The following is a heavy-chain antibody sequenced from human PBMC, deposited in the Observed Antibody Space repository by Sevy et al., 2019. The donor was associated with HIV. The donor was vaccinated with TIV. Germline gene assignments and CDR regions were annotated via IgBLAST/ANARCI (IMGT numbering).Heavy chain of an antibody. Sequence: GGSLRLSCAASGFTFSKYSMSWVRQPPGKGLEWVSTLSFGCGEINHADSVKGRFTISRDNSKNSRYLQMNNLRAEDTAVYYGAREGCTKPHDYWGQGTLVTVSS. V-gene: IGHV3-23*01. CDR1: GFTFSKYS. CDR3: AREGCTKPHDY. D-gene: IGHD2-8*01. CDR2: LSFGCGEI. J-gene: IGHJ4*02.